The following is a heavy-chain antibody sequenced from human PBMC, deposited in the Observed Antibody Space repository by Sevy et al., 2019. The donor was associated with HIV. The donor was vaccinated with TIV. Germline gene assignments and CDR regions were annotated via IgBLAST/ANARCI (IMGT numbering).Heavy chain of an antibody. Sequence: ASVKVSCKVSGYTLTELSMHWVRQAPGKGLEWMGGFDPEDGEKIYAQKFQGRVTMTEDTSTDTAYMELRSLRSEDTAVYYCASSPFSGYDYPRPNYYYYMDVWGKGTTVTVSS. CDR2: FDPEDGEK. CDR1: GYTLTELS. V-gene: IGHV1-24*01. CDR3: ASSPFSGYDYPRPNYYYYMDV. J-gene: IGHJ6*03. D-gene: IGHD5-12*01.